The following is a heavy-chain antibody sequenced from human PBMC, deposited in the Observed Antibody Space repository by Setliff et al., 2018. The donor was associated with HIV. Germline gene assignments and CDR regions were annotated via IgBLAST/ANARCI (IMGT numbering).Heavy chain of an antibody. J-gene: IGHJ3*02. Sequence: SETLSLTCTVYGGSFTGYYWGWIRQPPGKGLEWIGSIYYSGTTYYNPSLKSRVAISVDTSKNQFSLKLSAVTAADTAVYYCARPRLRGSGAFDIWGQGTMVTVSS. CDR2: IYYSGTT. V-gene: IGHV4-39*01. CDR1: GGSFTGYY. CDR3: ARPRLRGSGAFDI. D-gene: IGHD2-21*01.